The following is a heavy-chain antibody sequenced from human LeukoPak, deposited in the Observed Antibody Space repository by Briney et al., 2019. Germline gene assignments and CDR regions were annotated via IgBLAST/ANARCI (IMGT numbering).Heavy chain of an antibody. J-gene: IGHJ4*02. CDR1: GYTFTSYD. D-gene: IGHD6-6*01. CDR3: ARTAGRTFDY. CDR2: INPSGGST. Sequence: ASVKVSCKASGYTFTSYDINWVRQATGQGLEWMGIINPSGGSTSYAQKFQGRVTMTRDTSTSTVYIELSSLRSEDTAVYYCARTAGRTFDYWGQGTLVTVSS. V-gene: IGHV1-46*01.